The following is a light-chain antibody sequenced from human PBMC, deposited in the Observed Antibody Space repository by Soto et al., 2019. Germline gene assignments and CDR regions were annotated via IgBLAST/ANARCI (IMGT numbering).Light chain of an antibody. CDR3: AAWDDSLNGYV. Sequence: QSALTQPPSASGSPGQSVTISCTGTSSDVGGYNYVSWYQQHPGKAPKLVIYEVTKRPSGVPDRFSGSKSGTSASLAISGLQSEDEADYYCAAWDDSLNGYVFGTGTKLTVL. V-gene: IGLV2-8*01. J-gene: IGLJ1*01. CDR1: SSDVGGYNY. CDR2: EVT.